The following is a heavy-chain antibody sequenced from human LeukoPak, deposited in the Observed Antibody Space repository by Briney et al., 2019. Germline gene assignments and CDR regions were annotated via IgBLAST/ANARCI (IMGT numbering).Heavy chain of an antibody. V-gene: IGHV4-34*01. CDR3: ARGWVLSLGP. Sequence: PSETLSLTCAVYGGSFSGYYWSWIRQPPGKGLEWIGEINHSGSTNYNPSLKSRVTISVDTSKNQFSLKLSSVTAADTAVYYCARGWVLSLGPRGQGTLVTVSS. J-gene: IGHJ5*02. CDR2: INHSGST. CDR1: GGSFSGYY. D-gene: IGHD3-9*01.